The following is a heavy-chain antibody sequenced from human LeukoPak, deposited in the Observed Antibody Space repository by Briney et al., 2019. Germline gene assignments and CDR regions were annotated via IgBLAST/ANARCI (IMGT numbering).Heavy chain of an antibody. V-gene: IGHV3-48*01. J-gene: IGHJ4*02. Sequence: PGGSLRLSCAASGFTFSSYWMSWVRQAPGKGLEWVSYISSSSSTIYYADSVKGRFTISRDNAKNSLYLQMNSLRAEDTAVYYCARIVIVGGTPEDYWGQGTLVTVSS. CDR3: ARIVIVGGTPEDY. CDR1: GFTFSSYW. CDR2: ISSSSSTI. D-gene: IGHD1-26*01.